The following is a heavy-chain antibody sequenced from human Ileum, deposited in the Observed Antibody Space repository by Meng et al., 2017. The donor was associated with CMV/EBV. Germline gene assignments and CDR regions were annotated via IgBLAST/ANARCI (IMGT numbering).Heavy chain of an antibody. V-gene: IGHV4-34*01. Sequence: YGGSFSDYYWNWIRQPPGKGLEWIGEINHSGIASVNPSLRNRVSISEDMSKNQFSLKLTSVTAADTAVYYCARLFGIVIGPAAIGSDPWGQGTLVTV. D-gene: IGHD2-2*01. CDR3: ARLFGIVIGPAAIGSDP. CDR2: INHSGIA. J-gene: IGHJ5*02. CDR1: GGSFSDYY.